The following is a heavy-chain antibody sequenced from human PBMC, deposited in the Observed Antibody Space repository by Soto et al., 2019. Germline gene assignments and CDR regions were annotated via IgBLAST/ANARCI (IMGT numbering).Heavy chain of an antibody. Sequence: SETLSLTCTVTGDSISSRSYYWGWIRQPPGKGLEWIGSIYYSGSTYNNPSLRSRVSMSIDTSKDQFSLKLKSVTAADTALYFCARQRTSVVTQAYFDVWGPGFLVTVSS. CDR1: GDSISSRSYY. CDR3: ARQRTSVVTQAYFDV. D-gene: IGHD2-21*02. CDR2: IYYSGST. V-gene: IGHV4-39*01. J-gene: IGHJ4*02.